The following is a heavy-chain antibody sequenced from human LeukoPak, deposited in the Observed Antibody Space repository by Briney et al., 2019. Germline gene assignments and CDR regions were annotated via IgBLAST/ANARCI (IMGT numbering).Heavy chain of an antibody. CDR1: GFTFSTYP. CDR3: ARDNRRSGGSGSWAAFDI. CDR2: ITNNGDST. D-gene: IGHD3-10*01. V-gene: IGHV3-64*01. Sequence: GGSLRLSCVASGFTFSTYPMHWVRQAPGKGLEYVSAITNNGDSTYHANSVKGRFTISRDNSKNTLYLQMGSLRAEDMAVYYCARDNRRSGGSGSWAAFDIWGQGTMVTVSS. J-gene: IGHJ3*02.